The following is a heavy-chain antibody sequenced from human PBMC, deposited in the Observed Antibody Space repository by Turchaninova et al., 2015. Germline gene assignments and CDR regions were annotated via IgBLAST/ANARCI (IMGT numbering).Heavy chain of an antibody. Sequence: EVELVESGGGLVKPGGSLRLTCAASGFNFNDAWMTWVRQAPGKGLEWVGGIKSETDGGEIEYAAPVKDRLTISREDSENMLYLQMNSLKTEDTAVYYCSTDYADGDHMGDYWGQGTLVTVSS. V-gene: IGHV3-15*01. CDR1: GFNFNDAW. CDR2: IKSETDGGEI. CDR3: STDYADGDHMGDY. J-gene: IGHJ4*02. D-gene: IGHD4-17*01.